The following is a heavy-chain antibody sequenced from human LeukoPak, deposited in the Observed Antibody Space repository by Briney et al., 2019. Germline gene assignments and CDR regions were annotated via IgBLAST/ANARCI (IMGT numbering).Heavy chain of an antibody. CDR1: GFTFSSYW. J-gene: IGHJ4*02. CDR2: INSDGSST. D-gene: IGHD3-22*01. Sequence: GGSLRLSCAASGFTFSSYWMHWVRQAPGKGLVWVSRINSDGSSTSYADSVKGRFTISRDNAKNTLYLQMNSPRAEDTAVYYCARYYFGNSGYYYFDYWGQETLVTVSS. V-gene: IGHV3-74*01. CDR3: ARYYFGNSGYYYFDY.